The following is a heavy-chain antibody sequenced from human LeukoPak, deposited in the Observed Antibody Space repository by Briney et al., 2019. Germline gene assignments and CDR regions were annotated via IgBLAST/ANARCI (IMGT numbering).Heavy chain of an antibody. Sequence: GGSLRLSCSASGFTVSDDYMTWVRQAPGKGLEWVSVIFSRGSTYYADSVKGRFTISRDNSKNTLFLQMNSLRVEDTAVYYCARGPYDSSGYYLDCWGQGTLVTVSS. CDR2: IFSRGST. V-gene: IGHV3-66*01. D-gene: IGHD3-22*01. CDR3: ARGPYDSSGYYLDC. J-gene: IGHJ4*02. CDR1: GFTVSDDY.